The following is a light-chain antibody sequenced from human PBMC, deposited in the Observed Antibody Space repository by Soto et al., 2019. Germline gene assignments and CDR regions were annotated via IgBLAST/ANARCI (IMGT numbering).Light chain of an antibody. CDR1: QSVSSY. CDR3: QKSSNSWK. J-gene: IGKJ1*01. V-gene: IGKV3-11*01. CDR2: DAS. Sequence: EIVLTQSPATLSLSPGERATLSCRASQSVSSYLAWYQQKPGQAPRLLIYDASNRATGIPARFSGSGSGTDFTLTISSLEPEDFAVYYCQKSSNSWKFGQGTKVDSK.